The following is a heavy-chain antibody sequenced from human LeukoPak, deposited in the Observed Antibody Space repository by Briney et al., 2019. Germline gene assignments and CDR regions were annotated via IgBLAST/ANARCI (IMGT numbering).Heavy chain of an antibody. Sequence: SVKVSCKASGGTFISYDISWVRQAPGQGREWRGGIIPIFGRANYAQKFQGRVTITADESTSTAYMELSSLRSEDTAVYYCATMPFSGSGSYYFDYWGQGTLVTVSS. J-gene: IGHJ4*02. V-gene: IGHV1-69*13. D-gene: IGHD3-10*01. CDR2: IIPIFGRA. CDR1: GGTFISYD. CDR3: ATMPFSGSGSYYFDY.